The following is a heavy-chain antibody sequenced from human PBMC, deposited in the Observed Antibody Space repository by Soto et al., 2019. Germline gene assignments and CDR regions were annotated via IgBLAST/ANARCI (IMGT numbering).Heavy chain of an antibody. V-gene: IGHV3-48*01. CDR3: GREDNSRGVVGERGDGFDI. CDR2: ISSSSSTI. D-gene: IGHD1-26*01. J-gene: IGHJ3*02. Sequence: GGSLRLSCAASGFTFSSYSMNWVRQAPGKGLEWVSYISSSSSTIYYADSVKGRFTISRDSAKNSLYLQMNSLRAEDTAVYYCGREDNSRGVVGERGDGFDIWGQGTMVTVSS. CDR1: GFTFSSYS.